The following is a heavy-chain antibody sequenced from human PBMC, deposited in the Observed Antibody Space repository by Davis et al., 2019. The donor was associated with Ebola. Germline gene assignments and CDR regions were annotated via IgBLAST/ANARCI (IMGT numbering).Heavy chain of an antibody. D-gene: IGHD5-18*01. CDR3: ARGTVDTAMVRYYYYYGMDV. Sequence: GGSLRLSCAASGFTVSSNYMSWVRQVPGKGLEWVSYISSSSSYTNYADSVKGRFTISRDNAKNSLYLQMNSLRAEDTAVYYCARGTVDTAMVRYYYYYGMDVWGQGTTVTVSS. CDR2: ISSSSSYT. V-gene: IGHV3-11*06. J-gene: IGHJ6*02. CDR1: GFTVSSNY.